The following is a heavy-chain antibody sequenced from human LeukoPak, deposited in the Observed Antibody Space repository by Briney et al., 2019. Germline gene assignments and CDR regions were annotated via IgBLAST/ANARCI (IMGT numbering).Heavy chain of an antibody. CDR1: GYSFTSYW. CDR2: IYPGDSDT. CDR3: ARHFKAARRPFDY. D-gene: IGHD6-6*01. V-gene: IGHV5-51*01. Sequence: GESLQIPCQGSGYSFTSYWIGWVRQMPGKGLEWMGIIYPGDSDTRYSPSFQGQVTISADKSISTAYLQWSSLKASDTAMYYCARHFKAARRPFDYWGQGTLVTVSS. J-gene: IGHJ4*02.